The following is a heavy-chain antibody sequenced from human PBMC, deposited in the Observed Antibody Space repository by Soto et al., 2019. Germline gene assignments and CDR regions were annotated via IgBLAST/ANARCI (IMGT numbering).Heavy chain of an antibody. CDR2: IWYDGSNK. CDR3: ARDVQWLDFDY. D-gene: IGHD6-19*01. V-gene: IGHV3-33*01. CDR1: GFTFSSYG. J-gene: IGHJ4*02. Sequence: GGSLRLSCAASGFTFSSYGMHWVRQAPGKGLEWVAVIWYDGSNKYYADSVKGRFTISRDNSKNTLYLQMNSLRAEDTAVYYCARDVQWLDFDYWGQGTLVTVSS.